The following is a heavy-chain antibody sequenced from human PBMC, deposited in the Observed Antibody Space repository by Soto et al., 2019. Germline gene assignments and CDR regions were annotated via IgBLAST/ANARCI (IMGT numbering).Heavy chain of an antibody. D-gene: IGHD3-16*01. Sequence: DSVKVSCRASGYTFTSYAMHWVRQAPGQRLEWMGWSNAGNGNTKYSQEFQGRVTITRDNSINTAYLHLLNLKASDTAIYYCTKGATSPFDSWGQGTRVTVSS. V-gene: IGHV1-3*02. J-gene: IGHJ4*02. CDR3: TKGATSPFDS. CDR1: GYTFTSYA. CDR2: SNAGNGNT.